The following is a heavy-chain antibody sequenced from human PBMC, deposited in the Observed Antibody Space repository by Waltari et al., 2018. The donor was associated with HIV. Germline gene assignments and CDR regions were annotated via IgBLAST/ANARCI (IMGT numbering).Heavy chain of an antibody. V-gene: IGHV4-34*01. D-gene: IGHD3-10*01. CDR1: TESFSGHY. J-gene: IGHJ3*01. Sequence: QAPLQQWGAGLLKPSETLSLTCAVYTESFSGHYWSWIRQSPGKGLEWIGEINAAGTANYNPSLKGRATMSVDTSKNQFSLDINSVAAADTAVYYCARASWVRGIDAFDVWGQGTEVSVSS. CDR2: INAAGTA. CDR3: ARASWVRGIDAFDV.